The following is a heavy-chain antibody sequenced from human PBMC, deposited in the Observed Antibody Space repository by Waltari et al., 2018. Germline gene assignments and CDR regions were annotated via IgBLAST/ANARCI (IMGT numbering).Heavy chain of an antibody. CDR3: ARQGIAARPYQDPADVGAEYFQH. D-gene: IGHD6-6*01. CDR1: GYSISSGYY. V-gene: IGHV4-38-2*01. Sequence: QVQLQESGPGLVKPSETLSLTCAVSGYSISSGYYWGWIRQPPGKGLEWIGSIYHSGSTYYNPSLKSRVTISVDTSKNQFSLKLSSVTAADTAVYYCARQGIAARPYQDPADVGAEYFQHWGQGTLVTVSS. CDR2: IYHSGST. J-gene: IGHJ1*01.